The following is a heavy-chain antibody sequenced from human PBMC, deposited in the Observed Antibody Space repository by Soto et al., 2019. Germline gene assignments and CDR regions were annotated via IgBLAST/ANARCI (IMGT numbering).Heavy chain of an antibody. CDR3: ARDGTYYDYIWGSYRPYYFDY. J-gene: IGHJ4*02. CDR2: ISAYNGNT. V-gene: IGHV1-18*01. D-gene: IGHD3-16*02. Sequence: GASVKVSCKASGYTFTSYGISCVRQAPGQGLEWMGWISAYNGNTNYAQKLQGRVTMTTDTSTSTAYMELRSLRSDDTAVYYCARDGTYYDYIWGSYRPYYFDYWVQGTLVTVSS. CDR1: GYTFTSYG.